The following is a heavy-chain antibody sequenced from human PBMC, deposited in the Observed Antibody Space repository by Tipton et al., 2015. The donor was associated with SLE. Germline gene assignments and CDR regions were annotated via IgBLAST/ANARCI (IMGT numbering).Heavy chain of an antibody. CDR2: IYHSGST. D-gene: IGHD6-6*01. V-gene: IGHV4-39*07. CDR3: ARDPNSSSPGGGY. J-gene: IGHJ4*02. CDR1: GGSISSGSYY. Sequence: TLSLTCTVSGGSISSGSYYWGWIRQPPGKGLEWIGSIYHSGSTYYNPSLKSRVTISVDTSKNQFSLKLSSVTAADTAVYYWARDPNSSSPGGGYWGQGTLVTVSS.